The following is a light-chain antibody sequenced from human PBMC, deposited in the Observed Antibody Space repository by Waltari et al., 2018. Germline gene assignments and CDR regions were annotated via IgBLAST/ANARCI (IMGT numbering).Light chain of an antibody. V-gene: IGLV1-47*01. Sequence: QSVLTQPPSASGTPGQRVTISCSGSSSNIGSNYVFWYQQLPGTAPKLLIDRNDQRPAGVPDRFSGAKSGTSASLAISGLRSEDEADYYCAAWDGSLRLGVFGGGTKLTVL. CDR2: RND. CDR1: SSNIGSNY. J-gene: IGLJ3*02. CDR3: AAWDGSLRLGV.